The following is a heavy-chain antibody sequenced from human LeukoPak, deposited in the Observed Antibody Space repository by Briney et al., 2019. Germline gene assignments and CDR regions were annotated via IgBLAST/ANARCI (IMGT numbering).Heavy chain of an antibody. CDR3: ARERGDSSSHTDY. CDR1: GGSISSGDYY. Sequence: SQTLSLTCTVSGGSISSGDYYWSWIRQPPGKGLEWIGYIYYSGSTYYNPSLKSRVAISVDTSKNQFSLKLSSVTAADTAVYYCARERGDSSSHTDYWGQGTLVTVSS. V-gene: IGHV4-30-4*08. D-gene: IGHD6-13*01. J-gene: IGHJ4*02. CDR2: IYYSGST.